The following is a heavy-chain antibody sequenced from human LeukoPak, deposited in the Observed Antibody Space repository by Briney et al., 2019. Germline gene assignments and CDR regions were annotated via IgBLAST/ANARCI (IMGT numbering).Heavy chain of an antibody. J-gene: IGHJ4*02. Sequence: GGSLRLSCAASGFTFSIYAMSWVRQAPGKGLEWVSGIRASGNSTYYADSVKGRFTISRDNSKNTLYLQMNSLRAEDTAVYYCAKDGYGDYFDYWGQGTLVTVSS. CDR3: AKDGYGDYFDY. CDR1: GFTFSIYA. D-gene: IGHD4-17*01. CDR2: IRASGNST. V-gene: IGHV3-23*01.